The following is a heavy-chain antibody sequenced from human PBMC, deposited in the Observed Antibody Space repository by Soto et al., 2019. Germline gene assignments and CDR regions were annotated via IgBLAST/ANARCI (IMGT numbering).Heavy chain of an antibody. CDR1: GGSFSGYY. Sequence: SETLCLTCGVYGGSFSGYYCGWIRQPPGKGLEWIGEINHSGSTNYNPSLKSRVTISVDTSKNQFSLKLSSVTAADTAVYYCARGITIFGVVSGSPYYYYMDVWGKGTTVTVSS. J-gene: IGHJ6*03. CDR2: INHSGST. CDR3: ARGITIFGVVSGSPYYYYMDV. V-gene: IGHV4-34*01. D-gene: IGHD3-3*01.